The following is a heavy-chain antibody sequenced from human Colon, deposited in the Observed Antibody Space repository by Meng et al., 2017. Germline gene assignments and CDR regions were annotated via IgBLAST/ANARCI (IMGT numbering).Heavy chain of an antibody. CDR3: GTDIYD. V-gene: IGHV3-15*01. CDR2: IKSNNNGGTT. Sequence: GQLEEAGGGLGKPGGSLRLSCAASGITFTTAWMAWVRQTPGRGLEWVGRIKSNNNGGTTDYAAPVKGRFTISRDDSKSMVYLQMNSLKIEDTAMYYCGTDIYDWGQGTLVTVSS. CDR1: GITFTTAW. D-gene: IGHD2/OR15-2a*01. J-gene: IGHJ4*02.